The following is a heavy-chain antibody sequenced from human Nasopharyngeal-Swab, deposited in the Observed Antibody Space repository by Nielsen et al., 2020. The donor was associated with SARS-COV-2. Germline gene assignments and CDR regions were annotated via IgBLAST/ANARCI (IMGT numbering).Heavy chain of an antibody. V-gene: IGHV3-73*01. J-gene: IGHJ4*02. Sequence: VRQMPGKGLEWVGRIGDKDHNYATTHGASVQGRFTISRDDSKNTAFLQMDSLKTEDTALYYCTTDFYFDYWGQGTLVTVSS. CDR3: TTDFYFDY. CDR2: IGDKDHNYAT.